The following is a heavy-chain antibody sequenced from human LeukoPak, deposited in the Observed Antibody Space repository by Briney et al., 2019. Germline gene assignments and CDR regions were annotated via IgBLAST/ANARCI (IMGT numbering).Heavy chain of an antibody. CDR2: ISAYNGNT. CDR3: AREGYCSSTSCSFDY. J-gene: IGHJ4*02. Sequence: ASVKVSCKASGYTVTSYGISWVRQAPGQGLEWMGWISAYNGNTNYAQKLQGRVTMTTDTSTSTAYMELRSLRSNDTAVYYCAREGYCSSTSCSFDYWGQGTLVTVYS. V-gene: IGHV1-18*01. CDR1: GYTVTSYG. D-gene: IGHD2-2*01.